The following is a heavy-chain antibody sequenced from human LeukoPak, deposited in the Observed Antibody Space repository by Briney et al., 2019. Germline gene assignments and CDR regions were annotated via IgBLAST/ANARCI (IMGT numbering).Heavy chain of an antibody. CDR1: GYTFTSYD. CDR3: ARTIMIPDAFDI. J-gene: IGHJ3*02. Sequence: ASVKVSCKASGYTFTSYDINWVRQATGQGLEWMGWMNPNSGNTGYAQKFQGRVTMTTDTSTSTAYMELRSLRSDDTAVYYCARTIMIPDAFDIWGQGTMVTVSS. V-gene: IGHV1-8*01. D-gene: IGHD3-16*01. CDR2: MNPNSGNT.